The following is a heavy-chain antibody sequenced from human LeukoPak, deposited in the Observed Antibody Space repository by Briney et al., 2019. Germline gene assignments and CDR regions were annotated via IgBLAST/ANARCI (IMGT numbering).Heavy chain of an antibody. J-gene: IGHJ4*02. CDR3: VRGDYGDYTLFDY. CDR1: GFTVSSNY. D-gene: IGHD4-17*01. Sequence: GGSLRLSCAASGFTVSSNYMSWVRQAPGKGREWVSVIYSGGSTYYADSVKGRFTISRDNSKNTLYLQLNSLRAEDTAVYYCVRGDYGDYTLFDYWGQGTLVTVSS. CDR2: IYSGGST. V-gene: IGHV3-53*01.